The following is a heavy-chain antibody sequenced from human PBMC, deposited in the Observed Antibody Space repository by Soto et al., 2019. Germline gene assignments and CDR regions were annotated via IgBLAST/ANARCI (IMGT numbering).Heavy chain of an antibody. CDR1: GGTFSTYG. Sequence: QVQLVQSGAEVKKPGSSVKVSCKAPGGTFSTYGITWVRQASGQGLEWMGGIIPISGTINFAQKFKGRLTITPDESTSTVYMNLRSLTSEDTAVYYCASRERVDAFDVWGQGTMVTVSS. V-gene: IGHV1-69*01. CDR3: ASRERVDAFDV. CDR2: IIPISGTI. D-gene: IGHD1-26*01. J-gene: IGHJ3*01.